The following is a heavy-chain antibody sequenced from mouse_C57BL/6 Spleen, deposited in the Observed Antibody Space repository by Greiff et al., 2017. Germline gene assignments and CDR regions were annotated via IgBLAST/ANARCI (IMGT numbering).Heavy chain of an antibody. CDR2: IYPGDGDT. CDR3: AINRYFDV. J-gene: IGHJ1*03. Sequence: QVQLQQSGPELVKPGASVKISCKASGYAFSSSWMNWVKQRPGKGLEWIGRIYPGDGDTNYNGKFKGKATLTADKSSSTAYMQLSSLTSEDSAVYCCAINRYFDVWGTGTTVTVSS. V-gene: IGHV1-82*01. CDR1: GYAFSSSW.